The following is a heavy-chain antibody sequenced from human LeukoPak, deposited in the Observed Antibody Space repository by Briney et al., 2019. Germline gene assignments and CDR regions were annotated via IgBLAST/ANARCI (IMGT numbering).Heavy chain of an antibody. CDR2: INPNSGGT. V-gene: IGHV1-2*02. CDR3: ARVAVAAQAHDAFDI. J-gene: IGHJ3*02. Sequence: GASVKVSCKASGYTFTGYYMHWVRQAPGQGLEWMGWINPNSGGTNYAQKFQGRVTMTRDTSISTAYMELSRLRSDDTAVYYCARVAVAAQAHDAFDIWGQGTMVTVSS. CDR1: GYTFTGYY. D-gene: IGHD6-19*01.